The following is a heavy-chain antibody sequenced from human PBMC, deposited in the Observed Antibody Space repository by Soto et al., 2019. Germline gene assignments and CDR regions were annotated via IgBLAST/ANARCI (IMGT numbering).Heavy chain of an antibody. D-gene: IGHD3-10*01. J-gene: IGHJ4*02. Sequence: GESLKISCKGSGYSFTSYWIGWVRQMPGKGLEWMGIIYPGDSDTRYSPSFQGQVTISADKSISTAYLQWSSLKASDTAMYYCARPHYGSGSYYAPFFDYWGQGTLVTVSS. CDR1: GYSFTSYW. V-gene: IGHV5-51*01. CDR2: IYPGDSDT. CDR3: ARPHYGSGSYYAPFFDY.